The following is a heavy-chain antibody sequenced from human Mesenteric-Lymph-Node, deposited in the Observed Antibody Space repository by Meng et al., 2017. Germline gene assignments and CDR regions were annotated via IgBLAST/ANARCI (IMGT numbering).Heavy chain of an antibody. J-gene: IGHJ5*02. CDR2: IYYSGST. V-gene: IGHV4-59*12. Sequence: SETLSLTCTVSGGSISSYYWSWIRQPPGKGLEWIGYIYYSGSTNYNPSLKSRVTISVDTSKNQFSLKLSSVTAADTAVYYCARDSRDYDILTGYYGGNWFDPWGQGTLVTVSS. CDR3: ARDSRDYDILTGYYGGNWFDP. D-gene: IGHD3-9*01. CDR1: GGSISSYY.